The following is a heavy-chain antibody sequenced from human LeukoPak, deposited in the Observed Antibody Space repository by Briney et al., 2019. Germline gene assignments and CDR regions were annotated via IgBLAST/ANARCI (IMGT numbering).Heavy chain of an antibody. Sequence: PGRSLRLSCAASGFTFSSYAMHWVRQAPGKGLEWVAVISYDGSNKYYADSVKGRFTISRDNSKNTLYLQMNSLRAEDTAVYYCARDPTYYYGSGSPDWWFDPWGQGTLVTVSS. CDR2: ISYDGSNK. CDR3: ARDPTYYYGSGSPDWWFDP. J-gene: IGHJ5*02. CDR1: GFTFSSYA. D-gene: IGHD3-10*01. V-gene: IGHV3-30-3*01.